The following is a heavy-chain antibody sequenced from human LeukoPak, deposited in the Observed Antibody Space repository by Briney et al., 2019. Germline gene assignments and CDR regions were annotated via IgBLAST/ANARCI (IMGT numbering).Heavy chain of an antibody. V-gene: IGHV3-30*02. CDR1: GFTFSSYS. CDR2: IRYDGSNK. Sequence: QAGGSLRLSCAASGFTFSSYSMNWVRQAPGKGLEWVAFIRYDGSNKYYADSVKGRFTISRDNSKNTLYLQMNSLRAEDTAVYYCAKDYVSGDGYWDFDYWGQGTLVTVSS. J-gene: IGHJ4*02. D-gene: IGHD5-24*01. CDR3: AKDYVSGDGYWDFDY.